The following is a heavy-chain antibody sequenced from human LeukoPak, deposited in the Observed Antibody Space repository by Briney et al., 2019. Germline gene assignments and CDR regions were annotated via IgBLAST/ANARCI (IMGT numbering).Heavy chain of an antibody. Sequence: SETLSLTCTVSGGTISSSSYYWVWIRQPQGKGLEWVVRIYTSRSTYYNPSLKSRVTISIDTYNNQFPLKLSPVTAAATADYYCATLHRAIYYPYFDHWGQGTLVTVSS. D-gene: IGHD1-26*01. J-gene: IGHJ4*02. CDR1: GGTISSSSYY. CDR2: IYTSRST. V-gene: IGHV4-39*06. CDR3: ATLHRAIYYPYFDH.